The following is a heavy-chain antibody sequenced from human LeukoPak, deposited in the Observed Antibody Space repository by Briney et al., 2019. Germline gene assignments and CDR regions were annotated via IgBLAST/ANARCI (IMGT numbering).Heavy chain of an antibody. CDR1: GFTFTNYA. V-gene: IGHV3-30*02. CDR2: IRYDGSNK. Sequence: GTSLRLSCAASGFTFTNYAMHWVRQAPGKGLEWVAFIRYDGSNKYYADSVKGRFTISRDNSKNTLYLQMNSLRAEGTAVYYCVKGPVWEYYYDSSGYPLFDFWGQGTLVTVSS. CDR3: VKGPVWEYYYDSSGYPLFDF. D-gene: IGHD3-22*01. J-gene: IGHJ4*02.